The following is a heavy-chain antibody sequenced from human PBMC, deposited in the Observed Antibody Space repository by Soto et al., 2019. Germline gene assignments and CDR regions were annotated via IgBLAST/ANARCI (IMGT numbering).Heavy chain of an antibody. CDR3: ARAAENSWDNSSGWYWSYYYYYGMDV. V-gene: IGHV3-21*01. J-gene: IGHJ6*02. CDR2: ISSSSSYI. D-gene: IGHD6-19*01. CDR1: GFTFSSYS. Sequence: GGSLRLSCAASGFTFSSYSMNWVRQAPGKGLEWVSSISSSSSYIYYADSVKGRFTISRDNPKNSLYLQMNSLRAEDTAVYYCARAAENSWDNSSGWYWSYYYYYGMDVWGQGTTVTVSS.